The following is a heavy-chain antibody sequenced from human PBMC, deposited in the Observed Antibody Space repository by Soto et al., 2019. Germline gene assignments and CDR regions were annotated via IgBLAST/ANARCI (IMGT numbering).Heavy chain of an antibody. V-gene: IGHV2-5*01. CDR2: IYWNDDK. J-gene: IGHJ4*02. Sequence: SGPTLVKPTQTLTLTCTFSGFSLSTSGVGVGWIRQPPGKALEWLALIYWNDDKRYSPSLKSRLTITKDTSKNQVVLTMTNMDPVDTATYYCAHWPYYDFWSGYPLPDNWGQGTLVTVSS. CDR3: AHWPYYDFWSGYPLPDN. D-gene: IGHD3-3*01. CDR1: GFSLSTSGVG.